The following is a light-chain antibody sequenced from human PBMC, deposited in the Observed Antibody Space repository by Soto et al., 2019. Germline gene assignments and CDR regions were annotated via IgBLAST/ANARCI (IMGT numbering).Light chain of an antibody. CDR3: QQYENLPT. CDR2: DAS. Sequence: DIQMTQSPSSLSASVGDRGTITCKASQNINNYLNWYQQKPGRAPKLLIYDASNLEAGVPSRFRGSGSGTDFTFTISLLQPEDIATYYCQQYENLPTFGQGTRLEIK. V-gene: IGKV1-33*01. CDR1: QNINNY. J-gene: IGKJ5*01.